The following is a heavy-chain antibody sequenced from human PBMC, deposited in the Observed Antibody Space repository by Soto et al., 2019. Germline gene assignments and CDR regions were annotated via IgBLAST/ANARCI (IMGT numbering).Heavy chain of an antibody. CDR3: ATPKYGVGDFSSISSIQYYSMDV. D-gene: IGHD2-21*01. Sequence: ASVKVSCKVSGYTLTELSMHWVRQAPGKGLEWMGGFDPEDGETIYAQKFQGRVTMTEDTSTDKAYMELSSLRYEDTAVYYCATPKYGVGDFSSISSIQYYSMDVFGQRTTFIVSS. CDR1: GYTLTELS. V-gene: IGHV1-24*01. J-gene: IGHJ6*01. CDR2: FDPEDGET.